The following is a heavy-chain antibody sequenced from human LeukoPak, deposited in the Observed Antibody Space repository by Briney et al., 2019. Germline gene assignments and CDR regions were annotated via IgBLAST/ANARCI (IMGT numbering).Heavy chain of an antibody. V-gene: IGHV1-69*13. J-gene: IGHJ6*02. CDR1: GGTFSSYA. D-gene: IGHD2-2*01. CDR2: IIPIFGTA. Sequence: SVKVSCKASGGTFSSYAISWVRQAPGQGLEWMGGIIPIFGTANYAQKFQGRVTITADESTSTAYMELSSLRSEGTAVYYCARPRLYQLPFCMDVWGQGTTVTVSS. CDR3: ARPRLYQLPFCMDV.